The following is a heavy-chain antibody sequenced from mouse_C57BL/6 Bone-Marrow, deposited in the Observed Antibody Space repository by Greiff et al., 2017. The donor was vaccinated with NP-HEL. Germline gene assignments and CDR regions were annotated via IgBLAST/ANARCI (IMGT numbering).Heavy chain of an antibody. CDR1: GYAFSSYW. J-gene: IGHJ1*03. V-gene: IGHV1-80*01. D-gene: IGHD2-3*01. CDR3: ARYLYDGYYGWYFDV. CDR2: IYPGDGDT. Sequence: QVQLQQSGAELVKPGASVKISCKASGYAFSSYWMNWVKQRPGKGLEWIGQIYPGDGDTNYNGKFKGKATLTADKSSSTAYMQLSSLTSEDSAVYFCARYLYDGYYGWYFDVWGTGTTVTVSS.